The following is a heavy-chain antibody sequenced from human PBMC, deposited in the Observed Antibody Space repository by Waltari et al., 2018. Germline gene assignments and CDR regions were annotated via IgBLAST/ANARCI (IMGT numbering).Heavy chain of an antibody. Sequence: VQLQESGPGLVQPSETLSLTCTVSGGSISSYYWSWIRQPPGKGLEWIGYIYSSGGTTYNPSHKSRVTISVDTSKTQFSLKLSSVTAADTAVYYCAGGGWAPAYDSSGYHYYYYGMDVWGQGTTITVSS. CDR3: AGGGWAPAYDSSGYHYYYYGMDV. J-gene: IGHJ6*02. V-gene: IGHV4-59*01. D-gene: IGHD3-22*01. CDR2: IYSSGGT. CDR1: GGSISSYY.